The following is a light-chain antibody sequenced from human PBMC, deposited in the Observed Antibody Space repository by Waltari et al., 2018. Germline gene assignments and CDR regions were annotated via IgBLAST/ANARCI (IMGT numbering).Light chain of an antibody. V-gene: IGLV3-21*02. CDR2: DYS. J-gene: IGLJ3*02. Sequence: SSVLTQPPAVSVALGQTARITCEGDSLRRSYVNWYTHTPGQAPVIVIHDYSNRPPRIPERFPCSNSGTTATLTISRVEGGEEADYYYQVWDNNHNHPNWVFGGGTKLTVL. CDR3: QVWDNNHNHPNWV. CDR1: SLRRSY.